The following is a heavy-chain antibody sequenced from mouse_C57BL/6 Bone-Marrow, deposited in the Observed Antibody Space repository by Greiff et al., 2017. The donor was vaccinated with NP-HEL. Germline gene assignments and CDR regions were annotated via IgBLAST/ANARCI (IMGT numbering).Heavy chain of an antibody. J-gene: IGHJ2*01. CDR3: AREGLGPYYFDY. CDR1: GFTFSDYG. Sequence: EVHLVESGGGLVKPGGSLKLSCAASGFTFSDYGMHWVRQAPEKGLEWVAYISSGSSTIYYADTVKGRFTISRDNAKNTLFLQMTSLRSEDTAMYYCAREGLGPYYFDYWGQGTTLTVSS. V-gene: IGHV5-17*01. CDR2: ISSGSSTI. D-gene: IGHD4-1*01.